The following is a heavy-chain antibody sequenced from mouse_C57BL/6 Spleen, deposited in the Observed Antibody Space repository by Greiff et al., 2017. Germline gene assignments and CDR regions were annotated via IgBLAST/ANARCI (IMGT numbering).Heavy chain of an antibody. CDR3: GGSSYYFDY. D-gene: IGHD1-1*01. V-gene: IGHV1-9*01. CDR1: GYPFPGYW. J-gene: IGHJ2*01. CDR2: IFPAGGCT. Sequence: QVQLQQPGAELMKPGASVKLSCKASGYPFPGYWMGWVKPRPGHGLEWIGEIFPAGGCTNYNEKFKGKATFTADTSSNTAYMQLSSLTTEGAAIYYGGGSSYYFDYWGQGTTLTGSS.